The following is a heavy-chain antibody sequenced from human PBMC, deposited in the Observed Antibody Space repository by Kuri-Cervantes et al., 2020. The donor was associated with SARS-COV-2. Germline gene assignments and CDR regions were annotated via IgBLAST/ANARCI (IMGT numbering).Heavy chain of an antibody. CDR1: GFTFSSYS. D-gene: IGHD3-22*01. CDR2: ISSSSSYI. CDR3: ARGVVVDSSGYCREVGAFDY. V-gene: IGHV3-21*01. J-gene: IGHJ4*02. Sequence: GESLKISCAASGFTFSSYSMNWVRQAPGKGLEWVSSISSSSSYIYYADSVKGRFTISRDNAKNSLYLQMNSLRAEDTAVYYCARGVVVDSSGYCREVGAFDYWGQGTQVTVSS.